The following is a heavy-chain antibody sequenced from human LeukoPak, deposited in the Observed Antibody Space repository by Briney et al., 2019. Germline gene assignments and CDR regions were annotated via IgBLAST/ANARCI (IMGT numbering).Heavy chain of an antibody. Sequence: PGGSLRLSCAASGFTFSSYSMNWVRQAPGKGLEWVSSISSSSSYIYYADSVKGRFTISRDNAKNSLYLQMNSLRAEDTAVYYRASDVVVVAATQEVDVWGQGTTVTVSS. CDR1: GFTFSSYS. CDR3: ASDVVVVAATQEVDV. J-gene: IGHJ6*02. V-gene: IGHV3-21*01. CDR2: ISSSSSYI. D-gene: IGHD2-15*01.